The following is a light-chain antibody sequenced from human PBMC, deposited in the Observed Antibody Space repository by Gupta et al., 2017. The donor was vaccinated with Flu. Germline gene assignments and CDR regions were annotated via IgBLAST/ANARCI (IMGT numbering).Light chain of an antibody. CDR1: STNGRKV. Sequence: STNGRKVVSWYQNLAGTAPRLIIYNENPRPSGVPDRFRGSRSGTSASLAIGGLQSEDAADDYWAAGDDSLTALSADGSLTGLWVFGGGTKLSVL. CDR2: NEN. V-gene: IGLV1-44*01. CDR3: AAGDDSLTALSADGSLTGLWV. J-gene: IGLJ3*02.